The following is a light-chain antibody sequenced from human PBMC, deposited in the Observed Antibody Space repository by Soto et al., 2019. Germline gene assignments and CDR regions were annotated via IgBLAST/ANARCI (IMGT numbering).Light chain of an antibody. Sequence: DIQMTQSPYTLSASVGDRVTITYRASQSISSWLAWYQQKPGKAPKLLIYAAFSLQSGVPSRFSGSGSGTDFTLTISSLQPEDFATYYCQQSYTTPITFGQGTRLEIK. CDR3: QQSYTTPIT. J-gene: IGKJ5*01. V-gene: IGKV1-39*01. CDR1: QSISSW. CDR2: AAF.